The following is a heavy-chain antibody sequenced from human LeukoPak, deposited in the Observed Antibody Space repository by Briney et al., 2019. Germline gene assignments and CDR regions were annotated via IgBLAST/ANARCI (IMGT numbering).Heavy chain of an antibody. CDR3: ARYVGEYCSSTNCYASHY. CDR2: INPHSGGT. V-gene: IGHV1-2*02. J-gene: IGHJ4*02. Sequence: ASVKVSCKVSGYTLTELSMHWVRQAPGQGLEWMGWINPHSGGTNYAQKFLGGVTMTRDTSITTAYMELSSLRSDDTAVYYCARYVGEYCSSTNCYASHYWGQGTLVTVSS. D-gene: IGHD2-2*01. CDR1: GYTLTELS.